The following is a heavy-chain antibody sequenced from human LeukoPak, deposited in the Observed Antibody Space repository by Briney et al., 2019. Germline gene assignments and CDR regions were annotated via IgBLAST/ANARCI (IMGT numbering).Heavy chain of an antibody. V-gene: IGHV4-39*01. CDR2: IYYSGST. CDR3: ARHYYSGYDYNYFDY. J-gene: IGHJ4*02. CDR1: GGSISSSSYD. D-gene: IGHD5-12*01. Sequence: SQTLSLTCTVSGGSISSSSYDWGWIRQPPGKGLDWIGSIYYSGSTYYNPSLKSRVTISVDTSKNQFSLKLSSVTAADTAVYYCARHYYSGYDYNYFDYWGQGTLVTVSS.